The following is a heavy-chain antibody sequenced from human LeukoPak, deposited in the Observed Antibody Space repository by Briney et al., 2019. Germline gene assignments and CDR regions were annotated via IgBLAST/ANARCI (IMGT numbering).Heavy chain of an antibody. D-gene: IGHD2-2*01. Sequence: PGGSLRLSCAASGFTVSSNYMSWVRQASGKGLEWVGHIRSKANNYATAYGTSVKGRFTISRDDSKNTAYLQMNSLKTEDTAVYYCTTVLPTAASFDYWGQGTLVTVSS. J-gene: IGHJ4*02. CDR3: TTVLPTAASFDY. CDR1: GFTVSSNY. CDR2: IRSKANNYAT. V-gene: IGHV3-73*01.